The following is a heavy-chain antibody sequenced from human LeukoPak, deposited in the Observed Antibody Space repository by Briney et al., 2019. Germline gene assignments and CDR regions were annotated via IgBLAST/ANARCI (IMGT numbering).Heavy chain of an antibody. Sequence: PGGSLRLSCAASGFTFSTYSMNWVRQAPGKGLEWVSYISSSSSTIYYADSVKGRFTISRDNAKNSLYLQMNSLRAEDTAVYYCAKDLGYYYDSSGYSLDYWGQGTLVTVSS. CDR2: ISSSSSTI. V-gene: IGHV3-48*04. D-gene: IGHD3-22*01. CDR3: AKDLGYYYDSSGYSLDY. CDR1: GFTFSTYS. J-gene: IGHJ4*02.